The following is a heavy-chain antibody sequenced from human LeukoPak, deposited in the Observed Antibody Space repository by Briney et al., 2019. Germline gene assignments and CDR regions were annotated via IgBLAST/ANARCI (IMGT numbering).Heavy chain of an antibody. J-gene: IGHJ4*02. CDR2: INHSGGT. Sequence: SETLSLTCAVYGGSFSGYYWSWIRQPPGKGLEWIGEINHSGGTNYNPSLKSRVTISVDTSKNQFSLKLSSVTAADTAVYYCARAVGWYMGAIDYWGQGTLVTVSS. CDR3: ARAVGWYMGAIDY. D-gene: IGHD6-19*01. CDR1: GGSFSGYY. V-gene: IGHV4-34*01.